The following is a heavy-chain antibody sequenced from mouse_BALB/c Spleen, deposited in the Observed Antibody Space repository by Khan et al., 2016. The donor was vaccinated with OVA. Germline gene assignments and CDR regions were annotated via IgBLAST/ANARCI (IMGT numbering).Heavy chain of an antibody. D-gene: IGHD2-3*01. CDR3: ARTGYYYFDY. CDR1: GFTFSGFG. CDR2: ISSGGTTI. Sequence: EVELVESGGGLVQPGGSRKLSCAASGFTFSGFGMHWVRQAPARGLEWVAYISSGGTTIYYADTVKDRFTISRDKPKNTLVLQMTSLRSEDTAMYFCARTGYYYFDYWGQGTTLTVSS. V-gene: IGHV5-17*02. J-gene: IGHJ2*01.